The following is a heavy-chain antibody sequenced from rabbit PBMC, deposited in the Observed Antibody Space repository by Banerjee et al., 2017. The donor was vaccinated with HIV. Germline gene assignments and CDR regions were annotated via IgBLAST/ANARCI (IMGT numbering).Heavy chain of an antibody. J-gene: IGHJ4*01. CDR1: GFSFSSNYW. CDR2: IYIGYSGST. Sequence: QEQLKETGGGLVQPGGSLTLTCTASGFSFSSNYWIWWVRQAPGKGLEWIGCIYIGYSGSTDYASWAKGRFTISKTSSTTVTLQMTSLTAADTATYFCTRAERGISSGWDLWGPGTLVTVS. V-gene: IGHV1S45*01. CDR3: TRAERGISSGWDL. D-gene: IGHD4-1*01.